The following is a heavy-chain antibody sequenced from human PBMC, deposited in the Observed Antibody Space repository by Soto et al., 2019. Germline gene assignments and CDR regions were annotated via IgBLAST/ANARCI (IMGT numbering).Heavy chain of an antibody. Sequence: SETLSLTCTVSGGSISSSSYYWGWIRQPPGKGLEWIGSIYYSGSTYYNPSLKSRVTISVDTSKNQFSLKLSSVTAADTAVYYCARHLGAYCSGGSCYSSGRFDYCGQRTLVSVSS. J-gene: IGHJ4*02. D-gene: IGHD2-15*01. CDR1: GGSISSSSYY. V-gene: IGHV4-39*01. CDR3: ARHLGAYCSGGSCYSSGRFDY. CDR2: IYYSGST.